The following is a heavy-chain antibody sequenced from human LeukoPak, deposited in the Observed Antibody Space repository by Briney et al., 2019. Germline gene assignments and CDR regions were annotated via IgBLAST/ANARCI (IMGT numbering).Heavy chain of an antibody. D-gene: IGHD4/OR15-4a*01. V-gene: IGHV4-59*08. CDR2: IYYSGST. Sequence: PSETLSLTCTVSGGSISSYYWSWIRQPPGKGLEWIGYIYYSGSTNYNPSLKSRVTISVDTSKNQFSLKLSSVTAADTAVYYCARTSGLSHYYYMDVWGKGTTVTVSS. CDR3: ARTSGLSHYYYMDV. J-gene: IGHJ6*03. CDR1: GGSISSYY.